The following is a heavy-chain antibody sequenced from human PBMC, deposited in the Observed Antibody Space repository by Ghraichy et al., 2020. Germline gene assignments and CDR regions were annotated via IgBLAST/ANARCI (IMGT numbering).Heavy chain of an antibody. CDR3: AGLRPGYYYDSSGYYFGRGYFDY. V-gene: IGHV4-34*01. CDR1: GGSFSGYY. D-gene: IGHD3-22*01. CDR2: INHSGST. Sequence: SETLSLTCAVYGGSFSGYYWSWIRQPPGKGLEWIGEINHSGSTNYNPSLKSRVTISVDTSKNQFSLKLSSVTAADTAVYYCAGLRPGYYYDSSGYYFGRGYFDYWGQGTLVTVSS. J-gene: IGHJ4*02.